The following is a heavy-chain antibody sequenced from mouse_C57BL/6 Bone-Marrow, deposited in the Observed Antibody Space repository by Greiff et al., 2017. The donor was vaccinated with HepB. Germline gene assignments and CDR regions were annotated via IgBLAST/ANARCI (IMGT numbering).Heavy chain of an antibody. CDR3: AGDRTTTEAMDY. V-gene: IGHV12-3*01. CDR2: ITHSGET. J-gene: IGHJ4*01. CDR1: GFPITSGYY. D-gene: IGHD1-1*01. Sequence: KLEESGPGLVKPSQSLFLTCSITGFPITSGYYWIWIRQSPGKPLEWMGYITHSGETFYNPSLQSPISITRETSKNQFFLQLNSVTTEDTAMYYCAGDRTTTEAMDYWGQGTSVTVSS.